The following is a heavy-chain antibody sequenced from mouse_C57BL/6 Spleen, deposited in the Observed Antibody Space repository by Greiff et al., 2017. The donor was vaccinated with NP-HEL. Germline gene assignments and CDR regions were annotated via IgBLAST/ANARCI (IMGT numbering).Heavy chain of an antibody. CDR1: GYTFTDYY. CDR3: ARGDYPGDY. J-gene: IGHJ2*01. Sequence: QVQLQQSGAELVRPGASVKLSCKASGYTFTDYYINWVKQRPGQGLEWIARIYPGSGNPYYNEKFKGKATLTAEKSSSTAYMQLSSLTSEDSAVYFCARGDYPGDYWGQGTTLTVSS. V-gene: IGHV1-76*01. D-gene: IGHD2-4*01. CDR2: IYPGSGNP.